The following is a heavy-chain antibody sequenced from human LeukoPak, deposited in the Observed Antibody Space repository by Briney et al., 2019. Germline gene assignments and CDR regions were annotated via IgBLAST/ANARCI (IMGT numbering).Heavy chain of an antibody. V-gene: IGHV1-18*04. J-gene: IGHJ4*02. CDR3: ARASPSYDSRLGDY. Sequence: ASVKVSCKASGYTFTNYGISWVRQAPGQGLEWMGWISTYTGNTNYAQKLQGSVTMTTDTATSTAYMELRSLTSDDTAVYYCARASPSYDSRLGDYWGQGTLFTVSS. CDR1: GYTFTNYG. CDR2: ISTYTGNT. D-gene: IGHD3-22*01.